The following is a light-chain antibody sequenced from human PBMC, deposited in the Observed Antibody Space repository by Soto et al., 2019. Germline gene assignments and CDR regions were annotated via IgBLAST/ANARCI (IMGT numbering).Light chain of an antibody. Sequence: SYELTQPPSVSVAPGKTARITCGGKNIGSKSVHWYQQKPGQAPVLFIYYDSDRPSGIPERFSGSNSGNTATLTISRVEAGDEADYYCQVWDSSSDPYVVFGGGTKVTVL. J-gene: IGLJ2*01. V-gene: IGLV3-21*04. CDR2: YDS. CDR1: NIGSKS. CDR3: QVWDSSSDPYVV.